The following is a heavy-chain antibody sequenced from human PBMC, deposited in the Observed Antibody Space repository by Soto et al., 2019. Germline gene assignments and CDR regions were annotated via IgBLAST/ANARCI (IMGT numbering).Heavy chain of an antibody. Sequence: GGSLRLSCAASGFTFNNYAMNWVRQAPGKGLEWVATISGTGGSTYYADSVKGRFTISRDNSKNTLYLQMNSLRAEDTAVYYCAKFLGAQSMYYFDYWGQGTLVTVSS. D-gene: IGHD2-21*01. V-gene: IGHV3-23*01. J-gene: IGHJ4*02. CDR3: AKFLGAQSMYYFDY. CDR1: GFTFNNYA. CDR2: ISGTGGST.